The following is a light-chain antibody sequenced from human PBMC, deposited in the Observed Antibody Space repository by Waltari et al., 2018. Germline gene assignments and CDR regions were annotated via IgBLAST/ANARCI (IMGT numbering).Light chain of an antibody. Sequence: DIVMTQSPLSLPVTPGEPASISCRSSQSLLHSNGYNYLDWYLQKPGQSPQLLIYLVFNRSSRVPDRFSDSGSGTDFTLKISRVEAEDVGVYYCMQALQTPFTFGPGTKVDIK. J-gene: IGKJ3*01. CDR2: LVF. CDR3: MQALQTPFT. V-gene: IGKV2-28*01. CDR1: QSLLHSNGYNY.